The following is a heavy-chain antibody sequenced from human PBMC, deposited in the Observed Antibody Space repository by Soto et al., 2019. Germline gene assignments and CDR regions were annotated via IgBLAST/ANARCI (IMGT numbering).Heavy chain of an antibody. CDR2: ISGSSSYI. Sequence: GGSLRLSCATSGFTFSSYNMNWVRQAPGKGLEWVSSISGSSSYIFYADSVKGRFTISRDNAKKSLYLQMNSLRADDTAVYYCAPSRGNWGQGTLVTVSS. CDR1: GFTFSSYN. CDR3: APSRGN. J-gene: IGHJ4*02. V-gene: IGHV3-21*01.